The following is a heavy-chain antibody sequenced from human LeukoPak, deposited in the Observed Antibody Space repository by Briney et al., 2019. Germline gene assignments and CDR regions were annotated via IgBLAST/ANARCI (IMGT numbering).Heavy chain of an antibody. J-gene: IGHJ4*02. Sequence: SETLSLTCAVYGDSFSGYYWSWVRQPPGKGREWVGEINHSRSTNSTPSLKSRVTISVDTSKNPFSLKLSSVTAADTAVYYCARAGKEGSGSPTTESGYWGQGTLVTVSS. D-gene: IGHD3-10*01. V-gene: IGHV4-34*01. CDR2: INHSRST. CDR1: GDSFSGYY. CDR3: ARAGKEGSGSPTTESGY.